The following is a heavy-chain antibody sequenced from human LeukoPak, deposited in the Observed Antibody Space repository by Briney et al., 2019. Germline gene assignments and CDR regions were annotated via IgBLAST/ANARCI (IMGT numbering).Heavy chain of an antibody. CDR3: ARALGTRAPFDY. CDR1: GFTFSSYG. CDR2: IWYDGSNK. J-gene: IGHJ4*02. D-gene: IGHD1-1*01. V-gene: IGHV3-33*01. Sequence: GGSLRLSCAASGFTFSSYGMHWVRQAPGKGLEWVAVIWYDGSNKYYADSVKGRFTISRDNSKNTLYLQMNSLRAEDTAVYYRARALGTRAPFDYWGQGTLVTVSS.